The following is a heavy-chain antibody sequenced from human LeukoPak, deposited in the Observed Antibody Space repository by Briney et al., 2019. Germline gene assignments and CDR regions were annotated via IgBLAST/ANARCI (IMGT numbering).Heavy chain of an antibody. CDR2: IYTSGST. Sequence: SETLSLTCTVSGGSISSGSYYWSWIRQPAGKGLEWIGRIYTSGSTNYNPSLKSRVTISVDTSKNQFSLKLSSVTAADTAVYYCARGRLSGILTFDYWGQGTLVTVSS. D-gene: IGHD3-9*01. CDR3: ARGRLSGILTFDY. CDR1: GGSISSGSYY. V-gene: IGHV4-61*02. J-gene: IGHJ4*02.